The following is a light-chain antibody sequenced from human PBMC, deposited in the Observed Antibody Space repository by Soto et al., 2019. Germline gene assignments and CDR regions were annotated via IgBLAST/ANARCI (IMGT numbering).Light chain of an antibody. J-gene: IGKJ5*01. CDR3: QQSYSTSIT. CDR1: QDIAIY. V-gene: IGKV1-39*01. Sequence: DIRMTQSPSTLSASVGDRVTITCRASQDIAIYLALYQQKPVKATKLLIYAASSLQSGVPSRFSGSGSGTDFTLIISSLQPEDFATYYCQQSYSTSITFGQGTRLEIK. CDR2: AAS.